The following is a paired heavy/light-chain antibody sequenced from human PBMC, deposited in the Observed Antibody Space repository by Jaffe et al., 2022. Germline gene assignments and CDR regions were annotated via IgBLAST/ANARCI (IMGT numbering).Light chain of an antibody. Sequence: AIQLTQSPSSLSASVGDRVTITCRASQGISSALAWYQQKPGKAPKLLIYDASSLESGVPSRFSGSGSGTDFTLTISSLQPEDFATYYCQQFNSYSITFGQGTRLEIK. V-gene: IGKV1-13*02. CDR3: QQFNSYSIT. J-gene: IGKJ5*01. CDR2: DAS. CDR1: QGISSA.
Heavy chain of an antibody. CDR2: ISWDGGST. CDR1: GFTFDDYA. Sequence: EVQLVESGGVVVQPGGSLRLSCAASGFTFDDYAMHWVRQAPGKGLEWVSLISWDGGSTYYADSVKGRFTISRDNSKNSLYLQMNSLRAEDTALYYCAKDMGLRYYYYYMDVWGKGTTVTVSS. CDR3: AKDMGLRYYYYYMDV. V-gene: IGHV3-43D*04. D-gene: IGHD4-17*01. J-gene: IGHJ6*03.